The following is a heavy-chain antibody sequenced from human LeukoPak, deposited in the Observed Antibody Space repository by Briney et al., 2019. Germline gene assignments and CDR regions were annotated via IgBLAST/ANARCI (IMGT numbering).Heavy chain of an antibody. CDR3: AKDITYYYDSSGYYLGYMDV. J-gene: IGHJ6*03. V-gene: IGHV3-43*02. Sequence: GGSLRLSCAASGSTFDDYAMHWVRQAPGKGLEWVSLISGDGGSTYYADSVKGRFTISRDNSKNSLYLQMNSLRTEDTALYYCAKDITYYYDSSGYYLGYMDVWGKGTTVTVSS. CDR2: ISGDGGST. D-gene: IGHD3-22*01. CDR1: GSTFDDYA.